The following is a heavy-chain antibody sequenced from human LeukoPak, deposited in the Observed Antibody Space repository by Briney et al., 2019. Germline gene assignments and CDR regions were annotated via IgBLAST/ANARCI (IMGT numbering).Heavy chain of an antibody. J-gene: IGHJ4*02. V-gene: IGHV4-38-2*01. CDR2: IYHSGST. CDR1: GYSISSGYS. Sequence: SETLSLTCAVFGYSISSGYSWGWIRQPPGKGLEWIGSIYHSGSTYYNPSLKSRVTISVDTSKNQFSLKLSSVTAADTAVYYCARQRDFWSQYYFDYWGQGTLVTVSS. D-gene: IGHD3-3*01. CDR3: ARQRDFWSQYYFDY.